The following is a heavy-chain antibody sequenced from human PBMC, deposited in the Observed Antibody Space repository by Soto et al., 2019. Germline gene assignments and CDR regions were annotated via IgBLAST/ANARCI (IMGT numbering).Heavy chain of an antibody. CDR1: GDTFSTYS. V-gene: IGHV1-69*12. Sequence: QVQLVQSGAEVKKPGSSVKVSCKASGDTFSTYSITWMRQAPGRGLEWVGGIIPRSAKSNYAQKFEGRVTITADESTSTAYMELSGRRSEDTAVYYCAREGLVLVPTTVNSDYYYSAMDVWGQGTTVTVSS. J-gene: IGHJ6*02. D-gene: IGHD2-2*01. CDR3: AREGLVLVPTTVNSDYYYSAMDV. CDR2: IIPRSAKS.